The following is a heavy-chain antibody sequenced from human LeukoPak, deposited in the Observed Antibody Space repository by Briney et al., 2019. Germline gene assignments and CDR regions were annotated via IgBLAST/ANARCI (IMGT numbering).Heavy chain of an antibody. Sequence: GGSLRLSCAVSGFRLSTYWMSWVRQAPGKGLEWLTNIKQDGSEKYYVDSVKGRFTISRDNAKNSLYLQMNSLRTEDTAVYYCARDGVSAALNVWGKGTTVTVSS. CDR3: ARDGVSAALNV. J-gene: IGHJ6*04. CDR1: GFRLSTYW. D-gene: IGHD2-2*01. CDR2: IKQDGSEK. V-gene: IGHV3-7*01.